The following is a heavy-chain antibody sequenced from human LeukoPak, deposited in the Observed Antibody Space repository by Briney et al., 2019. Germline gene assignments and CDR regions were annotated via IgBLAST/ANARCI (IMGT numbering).Heavy chain of an antibody. V-gene: IGHV3-23*01. CDR3: AIGRITMIVVVITSYAFDI. J-gene: IGHJ3*02. Sequence: GGSLRLSCAASGFTFSSYAMSWIRQAPGKGLEWVSAISGSGGSTYYADSVKGRFTISRDNSKNTLYLQMNSLRAEDTAVYYCAIGRITMIVVVITSYAFDIWGQGTMVTVSS. CDR1: GFTFSSYA. CDR2: ISGSGGST. D-gene: IGHD3-22*01.